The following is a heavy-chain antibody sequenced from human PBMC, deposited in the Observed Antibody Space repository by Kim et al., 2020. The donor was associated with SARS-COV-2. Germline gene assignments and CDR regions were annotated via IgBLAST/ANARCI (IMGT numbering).Heavy chain of an antibody. CDR2: IKQDGSEK. CDR3: ARDYSSSWYLNPRFDY. V-gene: IGHV3-7*01. Sequence: GGSLRLSCAASGFTFSSYWMSWVRQAPGKGLEWVANIKQDGSEKYYVDSVKGRFTISRDNAKNSLYLQMNSLRAEDTAVYYCARDYSSSWYLNPRFDYWGPGTLVTVSS. D-gene: IGHD6-13*01. J-gene: IGHJ4*02. CDR1: GFTFSSYW.